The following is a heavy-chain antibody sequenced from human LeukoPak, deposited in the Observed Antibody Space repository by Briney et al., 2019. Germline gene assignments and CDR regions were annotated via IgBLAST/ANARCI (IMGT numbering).Heavy chain of an antibody. CDR2: IGPRNSAA. D-gene: IGHD2-2*01. J-gene: IGHJ4*02. CDR1: GFAFTGHY. V-gene: IGHV1-2*02. Sequence: ASMKVSCKSSGFAFTGHYIHWVRQAPGQGLEWMGYIGPRNSAASCAEKFQGRVTMTRDTSLSTAYMELSRLTSDDTAVYYCAREGSDQLSKDFDYWGQGTLVTVSS. CDR3: AREGSDQLSKDFDY.